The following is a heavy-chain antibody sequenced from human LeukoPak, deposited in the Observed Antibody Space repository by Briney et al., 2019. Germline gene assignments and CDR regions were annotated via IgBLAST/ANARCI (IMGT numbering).Heavy chain of an antibody. CDR1: GFTFSSYG. D-gene: IGHD4-17*01. J-gene: IGHJ4*02. CDR2: ISYDGSNK. Sequence: GGSPRLSCAASGFTFSSYGMHWVRQAPGKGLEWVAAISYDGSNKYYADSVKGRFTISRDNSKNTLYLQMNSLRAEDTAVYYCAKGQSDYGDFCLGDYWGQGTLVTVSS. CDR3: AKGQSDYGDFCLGDY. V-gene: IGHV3-30*18.